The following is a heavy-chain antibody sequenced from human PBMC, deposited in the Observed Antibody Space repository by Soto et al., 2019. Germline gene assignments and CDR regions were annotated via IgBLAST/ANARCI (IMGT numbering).Heavy chain of an antibody. V-gene: IGHV4-34*01. CDR1: GGSFSGYY. Sequence: SETLSLTCAVYGGSFSGYYWSWIRQPPGKGLEWIGEINHSGSTNYNPSLKSRVTISVDTSKNQFSLKLSSVTAADTVVYYCARNRVTFPFYSSSDMDVFGQGTTVTISS. D-gene: IGHD4-4*01. CDR3: ARNRVTFPFYSSSDMDV. CDR2: INHSGST. J-gene: IGHJ6*02.